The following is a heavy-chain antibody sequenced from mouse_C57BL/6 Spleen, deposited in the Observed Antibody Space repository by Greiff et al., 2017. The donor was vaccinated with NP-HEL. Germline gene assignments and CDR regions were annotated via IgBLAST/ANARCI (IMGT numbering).Heavy chain of an antibody. CDR2: IHPNSGST. CDR1: GYTFTSYW. D-gene: IGHD2-3*01. V-gene: IGHV1-64*01. J-gene: IGHJ2*01. CDR3: ARWDDGYYDY. Sequence: QVQLKQPGAELVKPGASVKLSCKASGYTFTSYWMHWVKQRPGQGLEWIGMIHPNSGSTNYNEKFKSKATLTVDKSSSTAYMQLSSLTSEDSAVYYCARWDDGYYDYWGQGTTLTVSS.